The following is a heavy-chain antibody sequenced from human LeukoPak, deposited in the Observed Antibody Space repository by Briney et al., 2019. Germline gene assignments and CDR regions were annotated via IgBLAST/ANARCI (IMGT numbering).Heavy chain of an antibody. V-gene: IGHV1-46*01. D-gene: IGHD3-10*01. Sequence: ASVKVSCKASGYTFTGYYMHWVRQAPGQGLEWMGIINPSGGSTSYAQKFQGRVTMTRDMSTSTVYMELSSLRSEDTAVYYCARDKDYYGSGSKNYYYYYMDVWGKGTTVTVSS. J-gene: IGHJ6*03. CDR1: GYTFTGYY. CDR3: ARDKDYYGSGSKNYYYYYMDV. CDR2: INPSGGST.